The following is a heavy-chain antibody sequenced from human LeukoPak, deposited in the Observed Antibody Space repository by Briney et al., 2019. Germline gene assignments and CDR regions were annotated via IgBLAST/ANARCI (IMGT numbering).Heavy chain of an antibody. CDR2: IYPGDSDT. V-gene: IGHV5-51*01. CDR1: GYSFTSYW. D-gene: IGHD2-2*01. J-gene: IGHJ4*02. CDR3: ARGVVVPAAIPDFDY. Sequence: GESLKISCKGSGYSFTSYWIGWVRQMPGKGLEWMGIIYPGDSDTRYSPSFHGQATISADKSISTAYLQWSSLKASDTAMYYCARGVVVPAAIPDFDYWGQGTLVTVSS.